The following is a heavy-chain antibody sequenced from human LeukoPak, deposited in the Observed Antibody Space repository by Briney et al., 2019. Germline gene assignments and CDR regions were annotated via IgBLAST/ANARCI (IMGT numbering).Heavy chain of an antibody. V-gene: IGHV3-30*03. J-gene: IGHJ6*02. Sequence: GGSLRLSCAASGFTFSSYGMHWVRQAPGKGLEWVAVISYDGSNKYYADSVKGRFTISRDNSKNTLYLQMNSLRADDTAVYYCARDRKIVVVPAAGIYYYYYGMDVWGQGTTVTVSS. CDR1: GFTFSSYG. CDR3: ARDRKIVVVPAAGIYYYYYGMDV. CDR2: ISYDGSNK. D-gene: IGHD2-2*01.